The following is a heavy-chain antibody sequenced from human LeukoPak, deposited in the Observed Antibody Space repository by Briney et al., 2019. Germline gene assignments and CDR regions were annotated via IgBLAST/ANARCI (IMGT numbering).Heavy chain of an antibody. Sequence: GGSLRLSCAASGFAFSNYWMSWVRQAPGKGLEWVANMNQDGSEGYYVDSVKGRFTISRDNAKNSLYLQMNNLRAEDTAVYYCARGGELLRPADYWGQGTLVTVSS. J-gene: IGHJ4*02. CDR1: GFAFSNYW. CDR2: MNQDGSEG. V-gene: IGHV3-7*01. CDR3: ARGGELLRPADY. D-gene: IGHD1-26*01.